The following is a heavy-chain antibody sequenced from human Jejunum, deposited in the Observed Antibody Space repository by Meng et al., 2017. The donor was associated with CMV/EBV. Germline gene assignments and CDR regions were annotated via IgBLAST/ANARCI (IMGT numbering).Heavy chain of an antibody. Sequence: EVQLLESXXGXVPXGGXLRLSCAASGFTFSSYAMNWGRQAPGKGLEWVSGISASGASTYYADSVKGRFTISRDNSKNTLFLQMNSLRAEETAVYFCAKNWGNDFWGQGTLVTVSS. CDR3: AKNWGNDF. D-gene: IGHD7-27*01. CDR2: ISASGAST. J-gene: IGHJ4*02. V-gene: IGHV3-23*01. CDR1: GFTFSSYA.